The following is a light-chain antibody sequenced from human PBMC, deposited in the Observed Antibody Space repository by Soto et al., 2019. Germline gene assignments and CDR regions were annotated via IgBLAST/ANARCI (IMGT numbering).Light chain of an antibody. V-gene: IGKV1-5*03. CDR3: QQYNSYSPYM. Sequence: DIQMTQSPSTLSASVGDRVTITCRASQSISSWLAWYQQKPGKAPKLLIYKASSLESGVPSRFSGGGSGTEFTLTISSLQPDDVATYDCQQYNSYSPYMFGQWTKLEIK. J-gene: IGKJ2*01. CDR2: KAS. CDR1: QSISSW.